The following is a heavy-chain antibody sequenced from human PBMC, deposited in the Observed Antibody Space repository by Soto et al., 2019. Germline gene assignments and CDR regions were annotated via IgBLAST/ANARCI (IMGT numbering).Heavy chain of an antibody. CDR3: ARYSSGWYYTTAVFDY. CDR2: INAGNGNT. CDR1: GYTFTRYA. J-gene: IGHJ4*02. D-gene: IGHD6-19*01. Sequence: ASVKVSFKASGYTFTRYAMHWLRQAPGQRLEWMGWINAGNGNTKYSQKFQGRVTITRDTSASTAYMELSSLRSEDTAVYYCARYSSGWYYTTAVFDYWGQGTLVTVSS. V-gene: IGHV1-3*01.